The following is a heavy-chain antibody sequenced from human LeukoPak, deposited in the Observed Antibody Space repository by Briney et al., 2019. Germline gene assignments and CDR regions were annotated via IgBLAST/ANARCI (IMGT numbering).Heavy chain of an antibody. J-gene: IGHJ6*04. Sequence: GGSLRLSCAASGFTFSSYAMHWVRQAPGKGLEGVAVISYDGSNKYYADSVKGRFTISRDNSKNTLYLQMNSLRAEDTAVYYCARAYDFWSGYYEMDVWGKGTTVTVSS. V-gene: IGHV3-30*01. CDR2: ISYDGSNK. D-gene: IGHD3-3*01. CDR1: GFTFSSYA. CDR3: ARAYDFWSGYYEMDV.